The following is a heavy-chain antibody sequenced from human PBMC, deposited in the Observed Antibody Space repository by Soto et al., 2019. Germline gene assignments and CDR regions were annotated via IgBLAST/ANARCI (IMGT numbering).Heavy chain of an antibody. CDR1: GLIVSNAW. CDR2: IRTNAEGGTT. Sequence: VQLVESGGGLVQPGESLRLSCAASGLIVSNAWLNWVRQAPGKGLEWVGLIRTNAEGGTTEYAAPVKGRFTISRDDSKNTVYLQMSSLTTEDTAVYFWTDMPVAGSGDYGGQGTLVTVSS. CDR3: TDMPVAGSGDY. D-gene: IGHD6-19*01. V-gene: IGHV3-15*01. J-gene: IGHJ4*02.